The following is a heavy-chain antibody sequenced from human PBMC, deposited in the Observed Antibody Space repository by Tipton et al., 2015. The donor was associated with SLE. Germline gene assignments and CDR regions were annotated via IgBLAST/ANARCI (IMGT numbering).Heavy chain of an antibody. V-gene: IGHV3-48*03. CDR2: IDGGGYDI. Sequence: SLRISCVMSGFTFSTHEMNWVRQAPGKGLEWVSFIDGGGYDIGYADSVRGRFTISRDNAKHSLYLQMHSLRVEDTAVYYCATDLPGDRDFDYWGQGTLVTVSS. J-gene: IGHJ4*02. CDR3: ATDLPGDRDFDY. CDR1: GFTFSTHE. D-gene: IGHD7-27*01.